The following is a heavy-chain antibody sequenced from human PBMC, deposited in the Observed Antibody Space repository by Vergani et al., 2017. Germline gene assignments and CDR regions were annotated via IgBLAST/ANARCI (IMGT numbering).Heavy chain of an antibody. D-gene: IGHD3-10*01. CDR1: GASVNSYY. CDR3: ARSRIGYGAGSPDY. V-gene: IGHV4-59*02. Sequence: QVKLQESGPGLVKPSETLSLTCTVSGASVNSYYWSWIRQPPGKGLEWMGYVSFRGDTLYDPAVTGRMTISLNTSSNQFSLYLASGAAADTAVDYCARSRIGYGAGSPDYWGQGTLVTVSS. CDR2: VSFRGDT. J-gene: IGHJ4*02.